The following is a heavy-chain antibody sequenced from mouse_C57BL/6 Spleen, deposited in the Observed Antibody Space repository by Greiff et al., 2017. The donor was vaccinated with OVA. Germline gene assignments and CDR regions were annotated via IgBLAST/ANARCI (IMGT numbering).Heavy chain of an antibody. CDR2: ISSGSSTI. J-gene: IGHJ4*01. CDR3: ARLNGSSLYYAMDY. Sequence: EVKLQESGGGLVKPGGSLKLSCAASGFTFSDYGMHWVRQAPEKGLEWVAYISSGSSTIYYADTVKGRFTISRDNAKNTLFLQMTSLRSEDTAMYYCARLNGSSLYYAMDYWGQGTSVTVSS. CDR1: GFTFSDYG. V-gene: IGHV5-17*01. D-gene: IGHD1-1*01.